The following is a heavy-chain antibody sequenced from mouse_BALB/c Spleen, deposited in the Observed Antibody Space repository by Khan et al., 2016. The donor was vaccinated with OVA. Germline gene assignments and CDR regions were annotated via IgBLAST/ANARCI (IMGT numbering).Heavy chain of an antibody. D-gene: IGHD2-10*01. CDR1: GFSLTNYG. Sequence: VELQESGPGLVAPSQSLSITCTISGFSLTNYGVHWVRQPPGKGLEWLVVIWSDGSTTYNSALKSRLTISKDKSKSQVFLKMNSLQTDDTAMYCCARQPYYHYNIMDYWGQGTSVTVSS. CDR3: ARQPYYHYNIMDY. CDR2: IWSDGST. V-gene: IGHV2-6-1*01. J-gene: IGHJ4*01.